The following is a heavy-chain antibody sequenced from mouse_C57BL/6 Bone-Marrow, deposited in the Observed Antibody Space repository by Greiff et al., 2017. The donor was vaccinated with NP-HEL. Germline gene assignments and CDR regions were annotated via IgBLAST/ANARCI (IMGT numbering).Heavy chain of an antibody. CDR1: GFTFISYG. J-gene: IGHJ1*03. Sequence: EVKVVESGGDLVKPGGSLKLSCAASGFTFISYGMSWVRQTPDKRLEWVATISSGGSYTYYPDSVKGRFTISRDNAKNTLYLQMSSLKSEDTAMYYCARHGYFDVWGTGTTVTVSS. CDR3: ARHGYFDV. CDR2: ISSGGSYT. V-gene: IGHV5-6*01.